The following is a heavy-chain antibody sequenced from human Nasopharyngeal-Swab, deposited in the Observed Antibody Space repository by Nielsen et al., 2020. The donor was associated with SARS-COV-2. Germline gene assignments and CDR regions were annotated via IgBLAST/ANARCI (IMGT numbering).Heavy chain of an antibody. Sequence: SETLSLTCAVYGGSFSGYYWSWIRQPPGKGLEWIGEINHSGSTNYNPSLKSRVTISVDTSKNQFSLKLSSVTAADTAVYYCARLALGYCTNGVCYQEFDPWGRGTLVTVSS. J-gene: IGHJ5*02. V-gene: IGHV4-34*01. D-gene: IGHD2-8*01. CDR1: GGSFSGYY. CDR2: INHSGST. CDR3: ARLALGYCTNGVCYQEFDP.